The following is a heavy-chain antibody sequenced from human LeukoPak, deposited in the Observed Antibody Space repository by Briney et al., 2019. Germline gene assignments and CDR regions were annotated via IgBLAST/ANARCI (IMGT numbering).Heavy chain of an antibody. CDR3: ARGGTTPHDYSNYVKYYYYMDV. CDR1: GFTFSSYA. D-gene: IGHD4-11*01. CDR2: ISYDGSNK. Sequence: PGGSLRLSCAASGFTFSSYAMHWVRQAPGKGLEWVAVISYDGSNKYYADSVKGRFTISRDNSKNTLYLQMNSLRAEDTAVYYCARGGTTPHDYSNYVKYYYYMDVWGKGTTVTVSS. J-gene: IGHJ6*03. V-gene: IGHV3-30-3*01.